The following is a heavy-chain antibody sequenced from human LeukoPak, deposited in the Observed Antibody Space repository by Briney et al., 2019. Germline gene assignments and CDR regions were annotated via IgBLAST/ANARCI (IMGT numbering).Heavy chain of an antibody. CDR2: INPDSGGT. CDR3: AGVEYCGGHCYYYFDN. D-gene: IGHD2-21*01. V-gene: IGHV1-2*02. Sequence: ASVKVSCKASGYTFTGYYMHWVRQAPGQGLEWMGYINPDSGGTSYAQKFQGRVTMTRDASISTAYLELSRLTSDDTALYFCAGVEYCGGHCYYYFDNWGQGTLLTVSS. CDR1: GYTFTGYY. J-gene: IGHJ4*02.